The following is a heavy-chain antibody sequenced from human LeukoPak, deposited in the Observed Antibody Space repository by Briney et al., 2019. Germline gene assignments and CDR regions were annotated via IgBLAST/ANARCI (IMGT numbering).Heavy chain of an antibody. V-gene: IGHV1-18*01. CDR1: GYTFTSYG. D-gene: IGHD3-10*01. CDR2: MSAYNGKT. Sequence: GASVKVSCKASGYTFTSYGISWVRQAPGQGLEWMGWMSAYNGKTNYAHSLQGRVTVTADTSASTAYMELSSLRSEDTAVYYCVSGTSGSYALDYWGQGTLVTVSS. CDR3: VSGTSGSYALDY. J-gene: IGHJ4*02.